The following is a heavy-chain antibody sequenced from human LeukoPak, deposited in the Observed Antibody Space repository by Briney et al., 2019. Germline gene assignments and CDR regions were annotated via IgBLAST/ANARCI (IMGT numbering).Heavy chain of an antibody. J-gene: IGHJ4*02. CDR1: GFAFNKAW. CDR2: IKTKSDGVTT. V-gene: IGHV3-15*01. Sequence: GGSLRLSCATSGFAFNKAWMSWVRQAPGKGLEWVGRIKTKSDGVTTDYVAPVKDRFTISRDDSKSTLYLQMNSLKSEDTAVYFCLTHSTSSAPNYWGQGTLVTVSS. CDR3: LTHSTSSAPNY. D-gene: IGHD6-6*01.